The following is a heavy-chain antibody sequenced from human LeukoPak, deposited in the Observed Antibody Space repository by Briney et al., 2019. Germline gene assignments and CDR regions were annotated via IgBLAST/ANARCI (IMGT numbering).Heavy chain of an antibody. J-gene: IGHJ1*01. D-gene: IGHD6-25*01. CDR2: INHSGST. CDR3: ARSRGNLYFQH. CDR1: GGSFSGYY. V-gene: IGHV4-34*01. Sequence: SETLSLTCAVYGGSFSGYYWSWIRQPPGKGLEWIGEINHSGSTNYNPSLKSRVTISVDTSKNQFSLRLISVTAADTAVYYCARSRGNLYFQHWGQGTLVTVSS.